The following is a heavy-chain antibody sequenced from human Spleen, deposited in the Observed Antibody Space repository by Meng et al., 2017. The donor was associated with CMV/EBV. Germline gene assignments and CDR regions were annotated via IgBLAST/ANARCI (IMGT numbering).Heavy chain of an antibody. J-gene: IGHJ5*02. CDR2: INHSGST. Sequence: GSLRLSCAVYGGSFSGYYWSWIRQPPGKGLEWIGEINHSGSTNYNPSLKKRVTISVDTSKNQFSLKLSSVTAADTAVYYCARGRTYCSSTSCPGNWFDPWGQGTLVTVSS. CDR1: GGSFSGYY. CDR3: ARGRTYCSSTSCPGNWFDP. D-gene: IGHD2-2*01. V-gene: IGHV4-34*01.